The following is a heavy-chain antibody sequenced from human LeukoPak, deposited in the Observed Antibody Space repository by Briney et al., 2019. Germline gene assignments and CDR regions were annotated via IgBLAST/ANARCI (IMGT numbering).Heavy chain of an antibody. CDR1: GFTFSSYA. Sequence: GGSLRLSCAASGFTFSSYAMSWVRQAPGKGLVWVPRINSDGINTSYADSVKGRFTISRDNAKNTLNLQMNSLRAEDTAVYYCARDLGQYYDTSDNWFDPWGQGTLVTVSS. CDR2: INSDGINT. V-gene: IGHV3-74*01. J-gene: IGHJ5*02. CDR3: ARDLGQYYDTSDNWFDP. D-gene: IGHD3-22*01.